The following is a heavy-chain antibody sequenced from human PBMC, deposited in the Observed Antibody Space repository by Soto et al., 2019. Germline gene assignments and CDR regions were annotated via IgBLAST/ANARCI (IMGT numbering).Heavy chain of an antibody. CDR3: AREGGADAFDI. CDR2: ISSSSSYI. Sequence: EVQLVESGGGLVKPGGSLSLSCAASGFTFSSYSMNWVRQAPGKGLEWVSSISSSSSYIYYADSVKGRFTISRDNAKNSLYLQMNSLRAEDTAVYYCAREGGADAFDIWGQGTMVTVSS. D-gene: IGHD1-26*01. J-gene: IGHJ3*02. V-gene: IGHV3-21*01. CDR1: GFTFSSYS.